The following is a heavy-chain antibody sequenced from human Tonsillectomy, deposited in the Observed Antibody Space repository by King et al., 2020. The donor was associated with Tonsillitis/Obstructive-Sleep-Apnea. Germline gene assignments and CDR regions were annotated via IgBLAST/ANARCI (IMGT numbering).Heavy chain of an antibody. CDR1: GFTFSPSS. D-gene: IGHD2-2*01. J-gene: IGHJ3*02. Sequence: EVQLVESGGGLVQPGGSLRLSCVAFGFTFSPSSMNWARQAPGEGLEWGSCIGGDGSRIQYDESVKGRLTISRDNVKKSLYLQMNCLRGDDTAVYYCARDCFYSGTSTTCCHAFEIWGQGTTVTVSS. V-gene: IGHV3-48*01. CDR2: IGGDGSRI. CDR3: ARDCFYSGTSTTCCHAFEI.